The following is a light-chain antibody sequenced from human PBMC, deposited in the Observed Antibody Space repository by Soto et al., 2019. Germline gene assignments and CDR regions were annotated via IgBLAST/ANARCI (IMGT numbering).Light chain of an antibody. Sequence: DIQMTQSPSTLSGSVGDRVTITCRASQTISSWLAWYQQKPGKAPKLLIYKASTLKSGVPSRFSGSGSGTEFTLTISSLQPEDVATYYCQYLNSFPLTFGGGTKVDI. J-gene: IGKJ4*01. V-gene: IGKV1-5*03. CDR1: QTISSW. CDR3: QYLNSFPLT. CDR2: KAS.